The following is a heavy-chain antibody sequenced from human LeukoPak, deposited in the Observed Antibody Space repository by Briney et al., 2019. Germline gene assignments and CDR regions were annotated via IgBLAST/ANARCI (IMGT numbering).Heavy chain of an antibody. J-gene: IGHJ4*02. CDR1: GGSISRSSYY. Sequence: SETLSLTCTVSGGSISRSSYYWDWIRQPPGKGLEWIGCINYSGSTYYNPSLKSRLTISVDTSKNQFSLKMSSVTAADTAVYYCARSSWSLFDYWGQGTLVTVSS. CDR3: ARSSWSLFDY. V-gene: IGHV4-39*01. D-gene: IGHD1-26*01. CDR2: INYSGST.